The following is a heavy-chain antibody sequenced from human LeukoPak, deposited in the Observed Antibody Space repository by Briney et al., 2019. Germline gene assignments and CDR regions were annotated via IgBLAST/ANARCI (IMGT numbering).Heavy chain of an antibody. D-gene: IGHD6-13*01. V-gene: IGHV4-4*02. CDR3: ARGGSRSPRDAFDI. J-gene: IGHJ3*02. CDR1: GGSISSSNW. Sequence: PSETLSLTCAVSGGSISSSNWWSWVRQPPGKGLEWIGEIYHSGSTNYNPSLKSRVTISVDKSKNQFSLKLSSVTAADTAVYYCARGGSRSPRDAFDIWGQGTMVTVSS. CDR2: IYHSGST.